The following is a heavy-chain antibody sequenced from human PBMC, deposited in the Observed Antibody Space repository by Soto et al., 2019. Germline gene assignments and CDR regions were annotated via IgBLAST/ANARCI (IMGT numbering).Heavy chain of an antibody. CDR2: ISSSSSYI. CDR1: GFTFSSYS. J-gene: IGHJ6*03. Sequence: GGSLRLSCAASGFTFSSYSMNWVRQAPGKGLEWVSSISSSSSYIYYADSVKGRFTISRDNAKNSLYLQMNSLRAEDTAVYYCARDLETGYYYYMDVWGKGTTVTVSS. CDR3: ARDLETGYYYYMDV. V-gene: IGHV3-21*01.